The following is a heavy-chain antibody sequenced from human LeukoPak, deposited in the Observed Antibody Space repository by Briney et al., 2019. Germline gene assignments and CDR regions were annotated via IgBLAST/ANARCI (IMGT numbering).Heavy chain of an antibody. V-gene: IGHV1-24*01. CDR1: GYTLTELS. D-gene: IGHD6-19*01. CDR2: FDPEDGET. Sequence: ASVKVSCKVSGYTLTELSMHWVRQAPGKGLEWMGGFDPEDGETIYAQKFQGRVTMTRDTSISTAYMELSRLRSDDTAVYYCARVKGIAVAGTLYYWGQGTLVTVSS. J-gene: IGHJ4*02. CDR3: ARVKGIAVAGTLYY.